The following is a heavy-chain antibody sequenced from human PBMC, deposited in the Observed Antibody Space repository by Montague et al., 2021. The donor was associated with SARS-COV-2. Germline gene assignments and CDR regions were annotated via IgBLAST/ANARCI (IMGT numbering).Heavy chain of an antibody. CDR2: ISSTSTSI. J-gene: IGHJ4*02. CDR1: GFTFNSYS. Sequence: SLRLSCAASGFTFNSYSMNWVRQAPGKGLEWVSSISSTSTSIYYADSVKGRFTITRYNAKNSLYLQMNSLRAEDTALYYCYSGYDFGYWGQGTLVTVSS. V-gene: IGHV3-21*01. CDR3: YSGYDFGY. D-gene: IGHD5-12*01.